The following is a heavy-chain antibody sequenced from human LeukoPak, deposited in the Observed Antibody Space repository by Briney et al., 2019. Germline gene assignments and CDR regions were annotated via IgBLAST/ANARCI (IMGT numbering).Heavy chain of an antibody. D-gene: IGHD2-2*02. CDR2: IRYDGGKK. J-gene: IGHJ4*02. Sequence: GGSLRLSCAASGFTFSTYGMHWVRQAPGKGLEWVAFIRYDGGKKYYADSVKGRFTISRDKSKNTLYLQMNSLRAEDTAVYYCAKDSGPTLLYPAFDYWGQGTLVTVSS. CDR3: AKDSGPTLLYPAFDY. V-gene: IGHV3-30*02. CDR1: GFTFSTYG.